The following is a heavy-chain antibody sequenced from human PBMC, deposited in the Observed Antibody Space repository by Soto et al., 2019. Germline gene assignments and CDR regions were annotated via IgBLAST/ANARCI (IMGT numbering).Heavy chain of an antibody. Sequence: QVQLQESGPGLVKPSGTLSLTCAVSGGSISSSNWWSWVRQPPGKGLEWIGAIYHSGSTNYNPSLKSRLTISVDKSRTPFSLKLSAVTAAATAVYYGASVRGGYYYAMDVWGQGTTVTVSS. V-gene: IGHV4-4*02. CDR3: ASVRGGYYYAMDV. CDR2: IYHSGST. D-gene: IGHD3-10*02. J-gene: IGHJ6*02. CDR1: GGSISSSNW.